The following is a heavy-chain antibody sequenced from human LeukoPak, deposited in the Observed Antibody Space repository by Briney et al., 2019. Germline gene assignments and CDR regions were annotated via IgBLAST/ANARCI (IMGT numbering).Heavy chain of an antibody. J-gene: IGHJ6*02. CDR2: ISSSGSTI. V-gene: IGHV3-48*03. Sequence: GGSLRLFCAASGFTFSSYDMNWVRQAPGKGLEWVSYISSSGSTIYYADSVKGRFTISRDNAKNSLYLQMNSLRAEDTAVYYCAREDSSSWLYYYYGMDVWGQGTTVTVSS. D-gene: IGHD6-13*01. CDR1: GFTFSSYD. CDR3: AREDSSSWLYYYYGMDV.